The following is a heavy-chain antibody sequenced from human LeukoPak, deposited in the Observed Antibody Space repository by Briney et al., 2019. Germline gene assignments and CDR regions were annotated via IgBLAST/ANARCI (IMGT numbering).Heavy chain of an antibody. V-gene: IGHV4-59*01. Sequence: SETLSLTCTVSGGSISSYYWSWIRQPPGKGLEGIGYIYYSGSTNYNPSLKSRVTTSVDTSKNQFSLKLSSVTAADTAVYYCARKTVDYDILTGYYYRGYFDYWGQGTLVTVSS. CDR3: ARKTVDYDILTGYYYRGYFDY. D-gene: IGHD3-9*01. J-gene: IGHJ4*02. CDR2: IYYSGST. CDR1: GGSISSYY.